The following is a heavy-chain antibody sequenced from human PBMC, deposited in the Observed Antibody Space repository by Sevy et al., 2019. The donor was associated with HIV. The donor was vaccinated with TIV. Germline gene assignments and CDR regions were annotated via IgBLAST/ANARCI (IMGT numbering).Heavy chain of an antibody. D-gene: IGHD3-22*01. V-gene: IGHV3-23*01. CDR1: GFSFDSYG. CDR2: ISGSGSRT. J-gene: IGHJ6*03. Sequence: GGSLRLSCAVSGFSFDSYGMTWVRQAPGKGLEWVSGISGSGSRTYYADSVKGRFIISRDNSKNTLDLQMNSLRSEDTCMYYRGEGGGGHYDPDEIGYYFYYYNMDVWGKGTTVTVSS. CDR3: GEGGGGHYDPDEIGYYFYYYNMDV.